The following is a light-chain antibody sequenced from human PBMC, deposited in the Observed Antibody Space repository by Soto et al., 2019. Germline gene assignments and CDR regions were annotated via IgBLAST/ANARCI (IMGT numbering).Light chain of an antibody. Sequence: EIVLTQSPGTLSLSPGERATLSCRASQSVSSSYLAWYQQKPGQAPRLLIYGASSRATGIPDMFSGSGSGTDFTLTISRLEPEDFAVYYCQQYGSSHSTFGQGTKLEIK. J-gene: IGKJ2*02. CDR1: QSVSSSY. CDR2: GAS. CDR3: QQYGSSHST. V-gene: IGKV3-20*01.